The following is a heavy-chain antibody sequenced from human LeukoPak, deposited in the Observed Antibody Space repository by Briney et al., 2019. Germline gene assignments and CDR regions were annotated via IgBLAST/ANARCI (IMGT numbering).Heavy chain of an antibody. CDR2: IRSKANSYAT. CDR1: GFTFSGSA. V-gene: IGHV3-73*01. CDR3: TRQNYYDSSGYLL. J-gene: IGHJ4*02. D-gene: IGHD3-22*01. Sequence: GGSLKLSCAAPGFTFSGSAMHWVRQASGKGLEWVGRIRSKANSYATAYAASVKGRFTISRDDSKNTAYLQMNSLKTEDTAVYYCTRQNYYDSSGYLLWGQGTLVTVSS.